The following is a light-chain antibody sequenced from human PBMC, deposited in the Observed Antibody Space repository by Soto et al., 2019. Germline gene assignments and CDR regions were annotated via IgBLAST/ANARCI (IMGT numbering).Light chain of an antibody. CDR1: QSISSR. CDR3: QQANSFPLT. CDR2: GAS. V-gene: IGKV1-12*01. J-gene: IGKJ4*01. Sequence: ILMTQSPSSFSASTGERATITCRASQSISSRLAWYQQKPGQAPRLLIYGASSLQTGVPARFSGSGSGTDSTLTISSLQPEDFAAYYCQQANSFPLTFGGGTKVDIK.